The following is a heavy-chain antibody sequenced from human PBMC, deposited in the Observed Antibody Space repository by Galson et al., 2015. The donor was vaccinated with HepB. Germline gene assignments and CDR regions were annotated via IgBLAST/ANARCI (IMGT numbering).Heavy chain of an antibody. V-gene: IGHV6-1*01. Sequence: CAISGDSVSSNTVGWNWIRQSPSRGLEWLGRTYYRSKWSTDYADSVKSRITINPDTSKNQFSLHLNSVTSEDTAVYFCARGWYHFDNWGQGTLVSVSA. J-gene: IGHJ4*02. CDR2: TYYRSKWST. CDR3: ARGWYHFDN. CDR1: GDSVSSNTVG. D-gene: IGHD6-13*01.